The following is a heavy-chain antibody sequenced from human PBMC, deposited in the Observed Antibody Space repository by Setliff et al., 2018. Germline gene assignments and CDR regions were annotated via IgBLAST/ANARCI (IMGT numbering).Heavy chain of an antibody. D-gene: IGHD1-1*01. J-gene: IGHJ4*02. CDR3: GRVGNWNFFDF. Sequence: SETLSLTCAVSGYSISNTYYWGWIRQPPGKGLEWIATIHHSGSTNYNPSLKSRATISVDTSKNQFSLKVSSVTAADTAVYYCGRVGNWNFFDFWGQGTLVTVSS. CDR1: GYSISNTYY. V-gene: IGHV4-38-2*01. CDR2: IHHSGST.